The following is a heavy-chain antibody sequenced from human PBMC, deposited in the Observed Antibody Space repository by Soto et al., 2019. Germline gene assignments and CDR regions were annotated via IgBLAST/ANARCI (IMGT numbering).Heavy chain of an antibody. Sequence: QVQLQESGPGLVKPSQTLSLTCTVSGGSISSGGYYWSWIRQHPGKGLEWIGYIYYSGSTYYNPSLKRRVTISVDTSKNQFSLKLSSVTAADTAVYYCARTVRFLEWLYFDYWGQGTLVTVSS. CDR2: IYYSGST. CDR1: GGSISSGGYY. V-gene: IGHV4-31*03. J-gene: IGHJ4*02. D-gene: IGHD3-3*01. CDR3: ARTVRFLEWLYFDY.